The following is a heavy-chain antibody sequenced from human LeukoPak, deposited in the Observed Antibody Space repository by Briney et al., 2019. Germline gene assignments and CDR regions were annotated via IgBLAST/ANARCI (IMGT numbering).Heavy chain of an antibody. CDR2: IYSGGST. CDR1: GFTVSSNY. D-gene: IGHD6-19*01. J-gene: IGHJ4*02. CDR3: ARDFPGIAVAGTRPLDY. V-gene: IGHV3-53*01. Sequence: GGSLRLSCAASGFTVSSNYMSWVRQAPGKGLEWVSVIYSGGSTYYADSVKGRFTISRDNSKNALYLEMNSLRAEDTAMYYCARDFPGIAVAGTRPLDYWGQGTLVTVSS.